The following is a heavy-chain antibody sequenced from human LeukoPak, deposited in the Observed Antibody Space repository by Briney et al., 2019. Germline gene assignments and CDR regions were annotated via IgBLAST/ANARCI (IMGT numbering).Heavy chain of an antibody. J-gene: IGHJ6*04. Sequence: SVKVSCKASGGTFSSYAISWVRQAPGQGLEWMGGIIPILGTANYAQKFQGRVTITADESTSTAYMELSSLRSEDTAVYYCVRERGSYGYYYYGMDVWGKGTTVTVSS. CDR3: VRERGSYGYYYYGMDV. D-gene: IGHD5-18*01. CDR2: IIPILGTA. CDR1: GGTFSSYA. V-gene: IGHV1-69*13.